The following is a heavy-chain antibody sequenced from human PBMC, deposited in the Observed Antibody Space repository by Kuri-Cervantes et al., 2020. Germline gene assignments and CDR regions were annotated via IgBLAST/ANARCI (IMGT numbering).Heavy chain of an antibody. Sequence: ASVKVSCKASGYTFTSYAMNWVRQAPGQGLEWMGWINTNTGNPTYAQGFTGRFAFSLDPSVSTAYLQISSLKAEDTAVYYCARGGGLGTMVRGGSNWFDPWGQGTLVTVSS. V-gene: IGHV7-4-1*02. CDR1: GYTFTSYA. D-gene: IGHD3-10*01. CDR2: INTNTGNP. CDR3: ARGGGLGTMVRGGSNWFDP. J-gene: IGHJ5*02.